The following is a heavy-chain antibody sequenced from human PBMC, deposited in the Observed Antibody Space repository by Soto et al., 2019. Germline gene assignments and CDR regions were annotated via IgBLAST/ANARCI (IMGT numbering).Heavy chain of an antibody. V-gene: IGHV4-59*08. CDR1: GGSISSYY. CDR3: ASTVSGWYYFDY. Sequence: TSDTLSLTCTVSGGSISSYYWSWIRQPPGKGLEWIGYIYYSGSTNYNPSLKSRVTISVDTSKNQFSLKLSSVTAADTAVYYCASTVSGWYYFDYWGQGTLVTVSS. D-gene: IGHD6-19*01. J-gene: IGHJ4*02. CDR2: IYYSGST.